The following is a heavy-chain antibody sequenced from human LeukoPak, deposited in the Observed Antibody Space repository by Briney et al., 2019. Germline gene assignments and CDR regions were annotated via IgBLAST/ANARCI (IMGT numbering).Heavy chain of an antibody. Sequence: GGSLRPSCAASGFTFSSYWMSWVRQAPGKGLEWVADIKQDGSEKYYVDSVKGRFAISRDNAKNSLYLQMNSLRAEDTAVYYCARGNCSGGSCSTDAFDIWGQGTMVTVSS. J-gene: IGHJ3*02. CDR2: IKQDGSEK. V-gene: IGHV3-7*01. CDR3: ARGNCSGGSCSTDAFDI. D-gene: IGHD2-15*01. CDR1: GFTFSSYW.